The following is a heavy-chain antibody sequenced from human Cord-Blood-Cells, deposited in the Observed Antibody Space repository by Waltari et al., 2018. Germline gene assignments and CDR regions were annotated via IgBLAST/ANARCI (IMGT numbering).Heavy chain of an antibody. V-gene: IGHV2-5*02. D-gene: IGHD6-19*01. Sequence: QITLKESGPTLVKPTQTLTLTCTFSGFSLSTSGVGVGWFRQPPGKALECLALIYWDDDKRYSPSLKSRLTITKDTSKNQVVLTMTNMDPVDTATYYCAHRRVGWATYYFDYWGQGTLVTVSS. CDR2: IYWDDDK. CDR3: AHRRVGWATYYFDY. J-gene: IGHJ4*02. CDR1: GFSLSTSGVG.